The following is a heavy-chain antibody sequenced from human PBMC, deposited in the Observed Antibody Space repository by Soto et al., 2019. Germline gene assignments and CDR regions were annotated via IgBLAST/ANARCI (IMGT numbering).Heavy chain of an antibody. Sequence: QVQLQESGPGLVKPSQTLSLTCTVSGGSISSGGYYWSWIRQHPGKGLEWIGYIYYSGSTYYNPSLKSRVTISADTSKNQFSLKLSSVTAADTAVYYCARAETGYCSGGSCYSPFDYWGQGTLVTVSS. CDR2: IYYSGST. CDR1: GGSISSGGYY. J-gene: IGHJ4*02. V-gene: IGHV4-31*03. D-gene: IGHD2-15*01. CDR3: ARAETGYCSGGSCYSPFDY.